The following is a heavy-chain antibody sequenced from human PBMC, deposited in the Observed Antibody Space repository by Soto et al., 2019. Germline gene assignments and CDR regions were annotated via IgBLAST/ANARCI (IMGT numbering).Heavy chain of an antibody. V-gene: IGHV4-4*07. D-gene: IGHD1-26*01. CDR1: GDSITNNY. J-gene: IGHJ4*01. CDR3: ARDSGSYCLSAY. Sequence: PSETLSLTCTVSGDSITNNYWSWIRQPAGKGLEWIGRIYSSGSTNYNPSLKSRVTMSVDKSKNKFSLKLSSVTAADTAVYYCARDSGSYCLSAYWGRGTLVTVSS. CDR2: IYSSGST.